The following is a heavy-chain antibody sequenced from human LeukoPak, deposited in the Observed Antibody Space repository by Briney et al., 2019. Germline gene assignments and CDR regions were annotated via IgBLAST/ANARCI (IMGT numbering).Heavy chain of an antibody. J-gene: IGHJ6*03. CDR3: ARAVAGPLYYYYMDV. Sequence: SETLSLTCSVAGGSISSYYWSWIRQPPGKGLEWIGYIYYSRSTNYNPSLKSRVTISVDTSKNQFSLKLSSVTAADTAVYYCARAVAGPLYYYYMDVWGKGTTVTISS. V-gene: IGHV4-59*01. CDR2: IYYSRST. D-gene: IGHD6-19*01. CDR1: GGSISSYY.